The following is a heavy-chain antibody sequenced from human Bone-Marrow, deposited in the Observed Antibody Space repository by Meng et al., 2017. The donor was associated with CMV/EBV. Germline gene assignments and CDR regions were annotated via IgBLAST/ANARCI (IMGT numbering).Heavy chain of an antibody. CDR1: GYSFPSYW. Sequence: GESLKISCQGSGYSFPSYWIGWVRQMPGKGLEWMGMIYPADSDVRYSPSFQGQVTISADKSISTAYLQWSSLKASDTAMYYCASFHGSGGRPPFYWGQGTLVTVSS. V-gene: IGHV5-51*01. CDR2: IYPADSDV. CDR3: ASFHGSGGRPPFY. J-gene: IGHJ4*02. D-gene: IGHD6-19*01.